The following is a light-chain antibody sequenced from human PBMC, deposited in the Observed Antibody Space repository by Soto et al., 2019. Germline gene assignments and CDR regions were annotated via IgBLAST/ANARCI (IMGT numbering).Light chain of an antibody. CDR3: QQYKSYET. J-gene: IGKJ1*01. CDR2: KAS. CDR1: QSISSW. Sequence: DIQMTQSPSTLSASVGDRVTITCRASQSISSWLAWYQQKTGKTPKLLIYKASSLESGAPSRFSGSGSGTEFTLTISSLQPDDFATYYCQQYKSYETFGQGTKVEIK. V-gene: IGKV1-5*03.